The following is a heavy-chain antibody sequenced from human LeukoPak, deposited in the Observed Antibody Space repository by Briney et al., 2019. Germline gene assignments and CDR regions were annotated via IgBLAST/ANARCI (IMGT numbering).Heavy chain of an antibody. J-gene: IGHJ2*01. D-gene: IGHD6-25*01. Sequence: SETLSLTCTVSGGSISGYYWSWIRQPPGKGLEWIGYIYYSGSTNYNPSLKSRVTISVDTSKNQFSLKLSSVTAADTAVYCCARQGGGFWYFDLWGRGTLVTVSS. V-gene: IGHV4-59*08. CDR1: GGSISGYY. CDR3: ARQGGGFWYFDL. CDR2: IYYSGST.